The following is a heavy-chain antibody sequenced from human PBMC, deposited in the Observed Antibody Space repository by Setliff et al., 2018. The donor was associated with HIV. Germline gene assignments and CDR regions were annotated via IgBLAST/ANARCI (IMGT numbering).Heavy chain of an antibody. D-gene: IGHD3-22*01. J-gene: IGHJ4*02. CDR2: IYPRGST. V-gene: IGHV4-61*02. Sequence: SETLSLTCTVSGGSISSGSYYWSWIRQPAGKGLEWIGRIYPRGSTNYNPSLKRRVTISVDTSKNQFSLKLSSVTAADTAVYYCARDPVEGYYDSSGPDYWGQGTLVTVSS. CDR1: GGSISSGSYY. CDR3: ARDPVEGYYDSSGPDY.